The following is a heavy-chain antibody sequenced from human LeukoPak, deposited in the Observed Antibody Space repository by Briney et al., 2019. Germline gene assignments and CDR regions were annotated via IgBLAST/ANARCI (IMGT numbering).Heavy chain of an antibody. D-gene: IGHD3-9*01. J-gene: IGHJ5*02. CDR3: ARNYDILTGYSQFDP. Sequence: GGSLRLSCAASGFTFSSYAMSWVRQAPGKGLEWVSVIYSGGSTYYADSVKGRFTISRDNSKNTLYLQMNSLRAEDTAVYYCARNYDILTGYSQFDPWGQGTLVTVPS. V-gene: IGHV3-66*02. CDR2: IYSGGST. CDR1: GFTFSSYA.